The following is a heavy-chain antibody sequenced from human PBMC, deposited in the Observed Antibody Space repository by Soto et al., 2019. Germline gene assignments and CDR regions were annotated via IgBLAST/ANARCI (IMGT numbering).Heavy chain of an antibody. Sequence: EVQLVESGGGLVKPGGSLRLSCAASGFTFSSYSMNWVRQAPGKGLEWVSSISSSSSYIYYADSVKGRFTISRDTAKNTPYLQMNSLRAEDTAVYYCARDQPGYSYGYGLGYWGQGTLVTVSS. V-gene: IGHV3-21*01. J-gene: IGHJ4*02. CDR2: ISSSSSYI. CDR3: ARDQPGYSYGYGLGY. D-gene: IGHD5-18*01. CDR1: GFTFSSYS.